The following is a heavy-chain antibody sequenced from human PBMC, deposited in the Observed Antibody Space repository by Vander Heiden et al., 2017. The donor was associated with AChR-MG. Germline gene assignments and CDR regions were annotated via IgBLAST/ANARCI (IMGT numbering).Heavy chain of an antibody. Sequence: QVQLAESGGGVVQPGRSLSLSCAASGFTFSSYGMHWVRQAPGKGLEWVAVIWYDGSNKYYADSVKGRFTISRDNSKNTLYLQMNSLRAEDTAVYYCAREGGTAALDYWGQGTLVTVSS. V-gene: IGHV3-33*01. CDR2: IWYDGSNK. J-gene: IGHJ4*02. D-gene: IGHD6-13*01. CDR3: AREGGTAALDY. CDR1: GFTFSSYG.